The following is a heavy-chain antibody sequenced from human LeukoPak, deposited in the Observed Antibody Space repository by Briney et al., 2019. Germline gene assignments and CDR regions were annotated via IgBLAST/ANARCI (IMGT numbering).Heavy chain of an antibody. J-gene: IGHJ5*02. D-gene: IGHD2-15*01. CDR2: IYYSGST. CDR1: GGSISSSSYY. CDR3: ATRLGYCSGGNCYYWFDP. V-gene: IGHV4-39*01. Sequence: SETLSLTCTVSGGSISSSSYYWGWIRQPPGRGLEWIGCIYYSGSTYYSPSLKSRVAISVETSKNQFSLKLSSVTAADTAVYYCATRLGYCSGGNCYYWFDPWGQGTLVTVSS.